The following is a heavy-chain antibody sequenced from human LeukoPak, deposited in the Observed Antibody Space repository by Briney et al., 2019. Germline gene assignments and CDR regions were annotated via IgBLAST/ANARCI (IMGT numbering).Heavy chain of an antibody. V-gene: IGHV1-2*02. CDR1: RYTFTDYY. J-gene: IGHJ5*02. Sequence: ASVKVSFKASRYTFTDYYMHWVRQPPAQGLEWVGWINPNSGGTNYAQKFHGRVTMTRDTSISTAYMELSRLRSDDTAVYYCARGGWSLGYCSSSSCLDWFDPWGQGTLVTVSS. CDR3: ARGGWSLGYCSSSSCLDWFDP. D-gene: IGHD2-2*01. CDR2: INPNSGGT.